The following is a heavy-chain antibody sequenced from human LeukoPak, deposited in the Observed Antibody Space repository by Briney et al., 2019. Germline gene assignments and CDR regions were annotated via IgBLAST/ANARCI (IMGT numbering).Heavy chain of an antibody. CDR2: INHSGST. V-gene: IGHV4-34*01. CDR3: ARVRKVTSFDY. J-gene: IGHJ4*02. CDR1: GRSFSGNY. Sequence: SETLSLTCAVYGRSFSGNYWSWIRQPPGQGLEWIGEINHSGSTSYNPSLKSRVTISVDTSKNQFSLKLSSVTASDTAVYYCARVRKVTSFDYWGQGTLVTVSS. D-gene: IGHD4-17*01.